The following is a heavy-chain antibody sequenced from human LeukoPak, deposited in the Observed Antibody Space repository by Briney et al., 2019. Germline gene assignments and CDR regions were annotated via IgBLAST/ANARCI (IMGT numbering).Heavy chain of an antibody. CDR3: ASSVVLGATDY. J-gene: IGHJ4*02. CDR1: GFTFSSYW. Sequence: PGGSLRLSCAASGFTFSSYWMSWVRQAPGKGLEWVANIKQDGSEKYYVDSVKGRFTISGDNAKNSLYLQMNSLRAEDTAVYYCASSVVLGATDYWGQGTLVTVSS. CDR2: IKQDGSEK. V-gene: IGHV3-7*01. D-gene: IGHD1-26*01.